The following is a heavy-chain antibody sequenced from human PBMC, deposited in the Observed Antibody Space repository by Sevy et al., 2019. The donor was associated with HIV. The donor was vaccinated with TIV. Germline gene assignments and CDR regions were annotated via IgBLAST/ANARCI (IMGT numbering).Heavy chain of an antibody. CDR3: ARGLLGGAAPLHFDY. CDR1: GFTFSSYA. D-gene: IGHD6-25*01. J-gene: IGHJ4*02. Sequence: GGSLRLSCAASGFTFSSYAMHWVRQAPGKGLEGVAVISYDGSNKYYADSVKGRFTISRDNSKDTLYLKMNSLRAEDTAVYYCARGLLGGAAPLHFDYWGQGTLVTVSS. CDR2: ISYDGSNK. V-gene: IGHV3-30-3*01.